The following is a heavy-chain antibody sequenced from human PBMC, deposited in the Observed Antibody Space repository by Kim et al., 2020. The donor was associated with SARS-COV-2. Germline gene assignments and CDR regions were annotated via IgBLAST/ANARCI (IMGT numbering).Heavy chain of an antibody. CDR1: GFTFSSYA. CDR2: LSGSGGST. J-gene: IGHJ4*02. CDR3: AKRANYGGNSWFDY. Sequence: GGSLRLSCAASGFTFSSYAMSWVRQAPGKGLEWVSVLSGSGGSTYYADSVKGRFTISRDNSKNTLYLQMNSLRAEDTAVYYCAKRANYGGNSWFDYWGQGTLVTVSA. D-gene: IGHD4-17*01. V-gene: IGHV3-23*01.